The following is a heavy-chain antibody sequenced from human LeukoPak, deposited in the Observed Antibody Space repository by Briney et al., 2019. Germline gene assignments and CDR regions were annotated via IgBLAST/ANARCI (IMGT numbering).Heavy chain of an antibody. J-gene: IGHJ4*02. CDR3: AKNPYEYYFDY. CDR1: GYTFTGYY. V-gene: IGHV1-2*02. Sequence: ASVKVSCKASGYTFTGYYMHWVRQAPGQGLEWMGWINPNSGDTNYAQNFQGRVTMTTDTSISTAYLELSGLRSDDTAVYYCAKNPYEYYFDYWGQGTLVTVSS. D-gene: IGHD5-12*01. CDR2: INPNSGDT.